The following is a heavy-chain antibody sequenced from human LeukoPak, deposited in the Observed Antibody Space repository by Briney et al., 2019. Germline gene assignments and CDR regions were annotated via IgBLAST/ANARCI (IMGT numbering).Heavy chain of an antibody. V-gene: IGHV1-2*02. Sequence: EASVKVSCKASGYTFSDNYIHWVRQAPGQGLEWMGWINPNSGGTNYAQKFQGRVTMTRDTSISTAYMELSRLRSDDTAVYYCARGTLWSYYYMDVWGKGTTVTVSS. D-gene: IGHD3-10*01. CDR3: ARGTLWSYYYMDV. J-gene: IGHJ6*03. CDR1: GYTFSDNY. CDR2: INPNSGGT.